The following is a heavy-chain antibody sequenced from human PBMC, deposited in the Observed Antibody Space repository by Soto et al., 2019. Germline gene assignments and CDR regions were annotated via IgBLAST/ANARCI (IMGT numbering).Heavy chain of an antibody. D-gene: IGHD3-16*02. CDR1: GYTFTAYY. CDR3: PRDSSGGVRLAELSFREYYFDY. J-gene: IGHJ4*02. V-gene: IGHV1-2*02. CDR2: INPNSGGT. Sequence: QVQLVQSGAEVKKPGASVKVSRKASGYTFTAYYMHWVRQAPGQGLEWMGWINPNSGGTNYAQKFQGRVTMTSDTSINTAYMDLSSLRSDDTAVYYSPRDSSGGVRLAELSFREYYFDYWGQGTLVTVSS.